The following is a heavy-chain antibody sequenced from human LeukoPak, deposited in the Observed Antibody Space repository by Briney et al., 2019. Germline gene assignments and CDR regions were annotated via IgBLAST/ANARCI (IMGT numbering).Heavy chain of an antibody. J-gene: IGHJ4*02. CDR1: GFTFSSYA. CDR3: AKSRSWYYFDY. CDR2: VSGSGGYT. Sequence: GGSLRLSCAASGFTFSSYAMSWVRQAPGKGLEWASSVSGSGGYTYYADSVKGRFTISRDNSKNTLYLQMNSLRAEDTAVYYSAKSRSWYYFDYWRRGTLVTVSS. V-gene: IGHV3-23*01. D-gene: IGHD2-15*01.